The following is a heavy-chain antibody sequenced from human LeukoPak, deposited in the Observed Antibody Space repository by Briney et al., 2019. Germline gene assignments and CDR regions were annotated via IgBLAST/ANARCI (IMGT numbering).Heavy chain of an antibody. CDR1: GGSISSYY. V-gene: IGHV4-4*07. D-gene: IGHD3-10*01. CDR3: ARAIWYGSGTTAFDY. CDR2: IYNSGST. Sequence: SETLSLTCTVSGGSISSYYWSWIRQPAGKGLEWIGRIYNSGSTNYNTNYNPSLTSRVTMSVDTSKNQFCLKLDSVTAADTAVYFCARAIWYGSGTTAFDYWGQGTLVTVSP. J-gene: IGHJ4*02.